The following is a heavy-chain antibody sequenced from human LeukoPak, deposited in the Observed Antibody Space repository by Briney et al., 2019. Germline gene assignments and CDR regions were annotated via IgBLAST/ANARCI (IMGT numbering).Heavy chain of an antibody. D-gene: IGHD1-26*01. Sequence: GGSLRLSCAASGFTVSSNYMNWVRQAPGKGLEWVSVFYSGGSTYYADSVKGRFTISRDNSKNTLYLQMDSLRAEDTAVYYCARDRGIVAVGQSYGMDVWGQGTTVTVSS. V-gene: IGHV3-53*01. J-gene: IGHJ6*01. CDR1: GFTVSSNY. CDR2: FYSGGST. CDR3: ARDRGIVAVGQSYGMDV.